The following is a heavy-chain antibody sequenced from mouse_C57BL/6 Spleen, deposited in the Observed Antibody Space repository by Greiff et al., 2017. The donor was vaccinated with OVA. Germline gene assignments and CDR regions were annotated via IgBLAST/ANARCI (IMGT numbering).Heavy chain of an antibody. J-gene: IGHJ4*01. CDR3: ARKDSSGYYAMDY. V-gene: IGHV1-69*01. D-gene: IGHD3-2*02. CDR1: GYTFTSYW. Sequence: QVQLKQPGAELVMPGASVKLSCKASGYTFTSYWMHWVKQRPGQGLEWIGEIDPSDSYTNYNQKFKGKSTLTVDKSSSTAYMQLSSLTSEDSAVYDCARKDSSGYYAMDYWGQGTSVTVSS. CDR2: IDPSDSYT.